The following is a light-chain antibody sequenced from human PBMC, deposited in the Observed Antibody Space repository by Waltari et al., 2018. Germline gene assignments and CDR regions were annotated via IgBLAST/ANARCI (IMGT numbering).Light chain of an antibody. CDR1: RSVNIF. CDR2: DGS. V-gene: IGKV3-11*01. CDR3: QHRANRPPWT. J-gene: IGKJ1*01. Sequence: EIVMTQSPATLFLSPGARATRSSRASRSVNIFLLWYQQKPGQAPRLVMIDGSSMASGIPARFSGSGSGTDFTLTISSLEPDDFAVYYCQHRANRPPWTFGQGTRVEV.